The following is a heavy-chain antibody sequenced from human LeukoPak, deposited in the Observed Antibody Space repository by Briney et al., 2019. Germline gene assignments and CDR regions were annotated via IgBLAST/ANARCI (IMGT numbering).Heavy chain of an antibody. CDR3: ARGRFSVVTGDY. J-gene: IGHJ4*02. CDR1: GYTFTSYG. D-gene: IGHD4-23*01. CDR2: ISAYNGNT. Sequence: ASVKVSCKASGYTFTSYGISWVRQAPGQGLEWMGWISAYNGNTNYAQKLQGRVTMTTDTSTSTAYMELSSLRSEDTAVYYCARGRFSVVTGDYWGQGTLVTVSS. V-gene: IGHV1-18*01.